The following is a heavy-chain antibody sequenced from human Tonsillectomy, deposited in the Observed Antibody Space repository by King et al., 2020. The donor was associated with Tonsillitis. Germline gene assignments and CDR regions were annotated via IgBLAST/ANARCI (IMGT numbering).Heavy chain of an antibody. CDR2: ISYDGSIK. V-gene: IGHV3-30-3*01. J-gene: IGHJ4*02. CDR1: EFTFSNYA. Sequence: VQLVESGGGVVQPGRSLRLACAASEFTFSNYAMYRVRQAPGKGLEWVAVISYDGSIKYYADSVQGRFTISRDNSKNTLYLQMNSLTAEDTAVHYCATGGSSGYYDYWGQGTLVTVSS. CDR3: ATGGSSGYYDY. D-gene: IGHD3-22*01.